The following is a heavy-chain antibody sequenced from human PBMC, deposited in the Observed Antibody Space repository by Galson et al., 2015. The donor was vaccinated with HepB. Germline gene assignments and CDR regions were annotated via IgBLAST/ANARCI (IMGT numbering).Heavy chain of an antibody. CDR3: YFLLPETDY. V-gene: IGHV1-2*02. J-gene: IGHJ4*02. Sequence: SVKVSCKASGYTFTGYYIHWVRQAPGQGLEWMGWINPYSGGTTSAQEFQGRVTMTRDTSISTAYMELSRLRSDDTAIYYCYFLLPETDYWGQGTLVTVSS. CDR1: GYTFTGYY. CDR2: INPYSGGT. D-gene: IGHD3-9*01.